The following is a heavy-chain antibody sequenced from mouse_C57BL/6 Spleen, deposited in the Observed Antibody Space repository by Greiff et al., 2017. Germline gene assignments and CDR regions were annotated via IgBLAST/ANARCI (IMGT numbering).Heavy chain of an antibody. J-gene: IGHJ2*01. CDR1: GYSITGGYY. CDR2: ISYDGSN. V-gene: IGHV3-6*01. D-gene: IGHD1-1*01. CDR3: ARSIASVVRYFDY. Sequence: EVKLQESGPGLVKPSQSLSLTCSVTGYSITGGYYWNWIRQFPGNKLEWMGYISYDGSNNYNPSLKNRISITRDTSKNQFFLMLHSVPTEDTATXYCARSIASVVRYFDYWGPGTTLTVSS.